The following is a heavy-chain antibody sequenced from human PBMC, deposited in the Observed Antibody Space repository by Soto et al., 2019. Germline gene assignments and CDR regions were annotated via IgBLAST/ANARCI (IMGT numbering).Heavy chain of an antibody. J-gene: IGHJ5*02. V-gene: IGHV4-59*01. D-gene: IGHD2-15*01. CDR1: GGSISSYY. CDR3: ARAPRGGSSSNSWFDP. Sequence: SETLSLTCTVSGGSISSYYWSWIRQPPGKGLEWIGCIYYNGNTNYNPSLKSRVTISVDTSKDQFSLKLSSVTAADTAVYYCARAPRGGSSSNSWFDPWGQGTLVTV. CDR2: IYYNGNT.